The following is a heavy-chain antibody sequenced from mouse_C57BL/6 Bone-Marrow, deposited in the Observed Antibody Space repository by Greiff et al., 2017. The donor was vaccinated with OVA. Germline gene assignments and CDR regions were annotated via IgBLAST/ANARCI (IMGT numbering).Heavy chain of an antibody. V-gene: IGHV1-7*01. CDR2: INPSSGYT. J-gene: IGHJ1*03. CDR3: ARGAFITTVLWYFDV. CDR1: GYTFTSYW. Sequence: VQLQQSGAELAKPGASVKLSCKASGYTFTSYWMHWVKQRPGQGLEWIGYINPSSGYTKYNQKFTDKATLTADKYSSTAYMQLGSLTYEESAVYYCARGAFITTVLWYFDVWGTGTTVTVSS. D-gene: IGHD1-1*01.